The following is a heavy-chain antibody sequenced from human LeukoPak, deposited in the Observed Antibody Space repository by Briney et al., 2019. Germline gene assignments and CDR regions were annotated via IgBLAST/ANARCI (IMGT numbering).Heavy chain of an antibody. CDR2: IIPIFGTA. D-gene: IGHD3-22*01. CDR1: GGTFSSYA. J-gene: IGHJ5*02. Sequence: SVKVSCKASGGTFSSYAISWVRQAPGQGLEWMGGIIPIFGTANYAQKFQGRVTITADESTSTAYMELSSLRSEDTAVYYCYYDSSGYYYVDPWGQGTLATVSS. V-gene: IGHV1-69*13. CDR3: YYDSSGYYYVDP.